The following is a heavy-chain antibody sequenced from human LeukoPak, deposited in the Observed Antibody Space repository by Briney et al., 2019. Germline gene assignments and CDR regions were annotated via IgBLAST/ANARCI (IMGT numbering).Heavy chain of an antibody. CDR2: INPHSGGT. D-gene: IGHD5-18*01. V-gene: IGHV1-2*02. Sequence: GASVKVSCKASGYTFTGYYIHWVQQAPGQGLEWMGWINPHSGGTNFAQKFQGRVTLTRDTSINTAYMELSRLRFDDTAVYYCARNPTLQLWLPEARFDPWGQGTLVTVSS. CDR3: ARNPTLQLWLPEARFDP. J-gene: IGHJ5*02. CDR1: GYTFTGYY.